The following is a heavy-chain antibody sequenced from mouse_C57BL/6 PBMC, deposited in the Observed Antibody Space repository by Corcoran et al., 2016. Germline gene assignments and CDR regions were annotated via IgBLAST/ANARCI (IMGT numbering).Heavy chain of an antibody. CDR3: GKEVHYYGSSSWFAY. CDR1: GYTFTTYG. CDR2: INTYSGVP. Sequence: QIQLAQSGPELKKPGETVKISCKASGYTFTTYGMSWVKQAPGKGLKWLGWINTYSGVPTYADDFKGRFAFSLETSASTAYLQSNNLKNEDTATYFCGKEVHYYGSSSWFAYWGQGTLVTVSA. D-gene: IGHD1-1*01. J-gene: IGHJ3*01. V-gene: IGHV9-3*01.